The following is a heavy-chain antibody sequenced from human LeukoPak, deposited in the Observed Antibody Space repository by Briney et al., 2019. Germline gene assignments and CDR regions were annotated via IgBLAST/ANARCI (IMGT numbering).Heavy chain of an antibody. D-gene: IGHD5-12*01. V-gene: IGHV1-8*01. Sequence: ASVKASCKASGYTFTNYDISWVRQATGQGLEWMGWMNPNSGNTGYAGKFQGRVTMTRDTSINTAYMELRSLRSEDTAVYYCARNSGLADCWGQGTLVTVSS. CDR2: MNPNSGNT. CDR1: GYTFTNYD. J-gene: IGHJ4*02. CDR3: ARNSGLADC.